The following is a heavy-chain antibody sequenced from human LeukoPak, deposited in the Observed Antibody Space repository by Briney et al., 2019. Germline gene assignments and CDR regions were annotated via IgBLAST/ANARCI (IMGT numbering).Heavy chain of an antibody. V-gene: IGHV4-34*01. J-gene: IGHJ4*02. CDR2: INHSGST. Sequence: PSETLSLTCAVYGGSFSGYYWSWIRQPPGKGLEWIGEINHSGSTNYNPSLKSRVTISVDTSKNQFSLKLSSVTAADTAVYYCARGVGVYSGYDYFDYWGQGTLVTVSS. D-gene: IGHD5-12*01. CDR1: GGSFSGYY. CDR3: ARGVGVYSGYDYFDY.